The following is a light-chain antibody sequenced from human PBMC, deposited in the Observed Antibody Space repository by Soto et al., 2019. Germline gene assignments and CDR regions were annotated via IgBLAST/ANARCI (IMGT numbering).Light chain of an antibody. V-gene: IGLV1-44*01. CDR3: AAWDDRLHDLV. CDR2: TNN. Sequence: QSALTQPPSASGTPGQRVTISCSGTSSNIGSNTVNWYQQLPGTAPKLLIYTNNQRPSGVPDRFSGSKSGTSASLAISGLQSEDEADYYCAAWDDRLHDLVFGNGTKVTV. J-gene: IGLJ1*01. CDR1: SSNIGSNT.